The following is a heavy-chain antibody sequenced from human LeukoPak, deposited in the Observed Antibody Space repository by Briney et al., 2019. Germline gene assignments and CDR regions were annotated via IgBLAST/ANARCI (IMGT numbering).Heavy chain of an antibody. Sequence: PGRSLILSCAASGFTFSSYGMHWVRQAPGKGLEWVAVISYDGSNKYYADSVKGRFTISRDNSKNTLYLQMNSLRAEDTAVYYCAKNHHDRVFLGSGEDVWGQGTTVTVSS. V-gene: IGHV3-30*18. CDR1: GFTFSSYG. D-gene: IGHD1-14*01. CDR3: AKNHHDRVFLGSGEDV. CDR2: ISYDGSNK. J-gene: IGHJ6*02.